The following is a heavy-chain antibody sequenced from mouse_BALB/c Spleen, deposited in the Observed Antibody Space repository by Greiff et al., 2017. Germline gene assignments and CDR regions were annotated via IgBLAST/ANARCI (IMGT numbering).Heavy chain of an antibody. V-gene: IGHV1-4*02. CDR2: INPSSGYT. CDR3: ARLGKIFYDYDGAMDY. D-gene: IGHD2-4*01. Sequence: VQLQQSAAELARPGASVKMSCKASGYTFTSYTMHWVKQRPGQGLEWIGYINPSSGYTEYNQKFKDKTTLTADKSSSTAYMQLSSLTSEDSAVYYCARLGKIFYDYDGAMDYWGQGTSVTVSS. CDR1: GYTFTSYT. J-gene: IGHJ4*01.